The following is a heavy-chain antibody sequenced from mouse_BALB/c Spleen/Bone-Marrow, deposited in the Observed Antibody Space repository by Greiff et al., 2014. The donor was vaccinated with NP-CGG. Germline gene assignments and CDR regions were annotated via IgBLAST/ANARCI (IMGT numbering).Heavy chain of an antibody. J-gene: IGHJ2*01. V-gene: IGHV14-3*02. CDR2: IDPANGNT. CDR1: GLNIKDTY. CDR3: ANYYYGYYFDY. Sequence: EVKLMESGAELVKPGASVKLSCTASGLNIKDTYMHWVKQRPEQGLEWIGRIDPANGNTKYDPKFQDKATITADTSSNTAYLQLSSLTSEDTAVYYCANYYYGYYFDYWGQGTTLTVSS. D-gene: IGHD1-1*01.